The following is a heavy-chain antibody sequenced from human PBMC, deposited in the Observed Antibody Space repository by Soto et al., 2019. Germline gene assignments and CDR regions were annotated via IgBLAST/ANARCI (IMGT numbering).Heavy chain of an antibody. CDR1: GGTFSSYA. Sequence: QVQLVQSGAEVKKPGSSVKVYCKASGGTFSSYAISWVRQSPGQGLEWMGGIIPIFGTANDAQKFQGRVTITGDETRSTAYMELSSLRSEDTAVYYFATRLQKPGAFDIWGQGTMVTVSS. J-gene: IGHJ3*02. D-gene: IGHD5-18*01. CDR2: IIPIFGTA. CDR3: ATRLQKPGAFDI. V-gene: IGHV1-69*01.